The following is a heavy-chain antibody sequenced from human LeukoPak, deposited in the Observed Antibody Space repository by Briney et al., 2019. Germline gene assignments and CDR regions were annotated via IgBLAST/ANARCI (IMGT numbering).Heavy chain of an antibody. J-gene: IGHJ4*02. Sequence: PSETLSLTCSVSGGSITSSNFHWGWIRQPPGKGLEWIGNFYDGGNTYYKPSLKSRVTISVDTSKNQFSLKLSSVTAADTAVYYCVLSRAKLLWFGELCGWGQGTLVTVSS. CDR2: FYDGGNT. D-gene: IGHD3-10*01. CDR1: GGSITSSNFH. CDR3: VLSRAKLLWFGELCG. V-gene: IGHV4-39*07.